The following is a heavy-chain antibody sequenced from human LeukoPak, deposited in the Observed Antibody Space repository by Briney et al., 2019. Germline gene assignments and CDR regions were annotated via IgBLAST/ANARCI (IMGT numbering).Heavy chain of an antibody. CDR1: GFTFSDSW. CDR2: IKDDGSDK. J-gene: IGHJ4*02. V-gene: IGHV3-7*01. CDR3: ARHLLRGQNFDY. Sequence: GGSLRLSCGPSGFTFSDSWMSWFRQAPGQGLEWVASIKDDGSDKYYLDSVRGRFTISRDNAEDSLYLQLDDLRAEDTAVFYCARHLLRGQNFDYWGQGTLVTVSS.